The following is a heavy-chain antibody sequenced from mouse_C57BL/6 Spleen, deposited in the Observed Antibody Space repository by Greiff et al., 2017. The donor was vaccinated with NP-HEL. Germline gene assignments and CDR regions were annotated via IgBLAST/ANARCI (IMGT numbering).Heavy chain of an antibody. V-gene: IGHV1-50*01. J-gene: IGHJ4*01. Sequence: QVQLQQSGAELVKPGASVKLSCKASGYTFTSYWMQWVKQRPGQGLEWIGEIDPSDSYTNYNQKFKGKATLTVDTSSSTAYMQLSSLTSEDSAVYYCARGGIYYGHYAMDYWGQGTSVTVSS. CDR3: ARGGIYYGHYAMDY. CDR1: GYTFTSYW. D-gene: IGHD1-1*01. CDR2: IDPSDSYT.